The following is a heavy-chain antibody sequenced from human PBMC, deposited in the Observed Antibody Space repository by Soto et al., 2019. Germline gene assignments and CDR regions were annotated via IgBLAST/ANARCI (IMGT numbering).Heavy chain of an antibody. D-gene: IGHD1-1*01. CDR3: TRQMTQSQMRYNMDV. V-gene: IGHV5-51*01. J-gene: IGHJ6*02. CDR2: IYPSDSDT. CDR1: GYSFSSYW. Sequence: ESLKISCKGSGYSFSSYWIGWVRQMSGEGLEWMGIIYPSDSDTRYIPSFQGQVTISVDKSIYTAYLQWSSLKASDTAMYSCTRQMTQSQMRYNMDVSGQGTTVTVS.